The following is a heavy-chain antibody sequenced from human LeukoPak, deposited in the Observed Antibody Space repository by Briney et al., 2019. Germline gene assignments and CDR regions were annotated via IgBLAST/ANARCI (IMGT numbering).Heavy chain of an antibody. CDR2: ISGSGGST. CDR1: GFTFSSYA. CDR3: AKLYSSGWYSGGYYYYMDV. D-gene: IGHD6-19*01. V-gene: IGHV3-23*01. J-gene: IGHJ6*03. Sequence: PGGSLRLSCAASGFTFSSYAMSWVRQAPGKGLEWVSAISGSGGSTYYADSVKGRFTISRDNSKNTLYLQMNSLRAEGTAVYYCAKLYSSGWYSGGYYYYMDVWGKGTTVTVSS.